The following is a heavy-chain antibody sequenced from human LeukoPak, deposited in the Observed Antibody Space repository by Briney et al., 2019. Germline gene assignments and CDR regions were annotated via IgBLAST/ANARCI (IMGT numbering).Heavy chain of an antibody. CDR3: ATDSSGWHQIDY. V-gene: IGHV3-30*04. D-gene: IGHD6-19*01. CDR1: GFTFSSYA. J-gene: IGHJ4*02. Sequence: GRSLRLSCAASGFTFSSYAMHWVSQAPGKGLEWVAVISYDGSNKYYTDSVKGRFTISRDNSKNTLYLQMNSLRAEDTAVYYCATDSSGWHQIDYWGQGTLVTVSS. CDR2: ISYDGSNK.